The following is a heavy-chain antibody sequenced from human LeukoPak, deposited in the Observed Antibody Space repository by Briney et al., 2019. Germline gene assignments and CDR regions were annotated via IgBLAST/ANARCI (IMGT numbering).Heavy chain of an antibody. J-gene: IGHJ4*02. Sequence: GGSLRLSCAVSGFTFSTYWMSWVRQAPGKGLEWVAKINQYGTEKYYVDSVKGRFTISRDNAKTSLYLQMNSLRAEDTAVYYCARDQGPYNYDSFDYWGQGTLVTVSS. CDR1: GFTFSTYW. D-gene: IGHD5-18*01. CDR2: INQYGTEK. CDR3: ARDQGPYNYDSFDY. V-gene: IGHV3-7*04.